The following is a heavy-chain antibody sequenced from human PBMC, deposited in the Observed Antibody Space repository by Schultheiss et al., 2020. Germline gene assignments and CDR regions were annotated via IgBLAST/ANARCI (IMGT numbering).Heavy chain of an antibody. CDR1: GGSFSGYY. Sequence: SETLSLTCAVYGGSFSGYYWSWIRQHPGKGLEWIGYIYYSGSTYYNPSLKSRVTISVDTSKNQFSLKLSSVTAEDTAVYYCARGAVVPAAVMGLDPWGQGTLVTVSS. D-gene: IGHD2-2*01. CDR3: ARGAVVPAAVMGLDP. CDR2: IYYSGST. V-gene: IGHV4-31*11. J-gene: IGHJ5*02.